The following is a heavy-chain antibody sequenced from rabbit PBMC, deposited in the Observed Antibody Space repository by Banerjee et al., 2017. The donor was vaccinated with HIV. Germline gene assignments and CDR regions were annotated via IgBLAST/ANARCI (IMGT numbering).Heavy chain of an antibody. CDR1: GFSFSSSYY. CDR3: ARSLYPDYNYATGPFNL. CDR2: IYTGIGST. Sequence: QSLEESGGGLVQPEGSLTLTCTASGFSFSSSYYMCWVRQAPGKGLEWIGCIYTGIGSTYCASWAKGRFTISKTSSTTVTLQMTSLTAADTATYFCARSLYPDYNYATGPFNLWGQGTLVTVS. D-gene: IGHD7-1*01. V-gene: IGHV1S40*01. J-gene: IGHJ4*01.